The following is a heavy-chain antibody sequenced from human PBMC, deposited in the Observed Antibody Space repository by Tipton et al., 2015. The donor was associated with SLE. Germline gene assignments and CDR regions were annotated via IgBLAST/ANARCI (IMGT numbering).Heavy chain of an antibody. CDR1: GGSITSHY. CDR3: ARHPGLRYFDL. D-gene: IGHD6-25*01. Sequence: TLSLTCSVSGGSITSHYWSWIRQPPGKGLEWIASVYYSGSTGYNPSLKSRVTTSRDTSKNQFSLKLTSVTAADTAVYYCARHPGLRYFDLWGRGTLVTVSS. J-gene: IGHJ2*01. V-gene: IGHV4-59*08. CDR2: VYYSGST.